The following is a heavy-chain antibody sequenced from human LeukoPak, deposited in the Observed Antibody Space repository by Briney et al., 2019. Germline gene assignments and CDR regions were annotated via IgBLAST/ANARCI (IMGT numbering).Heavy chain of an antibody. CDR1: GFTFSSYA. D-gene: IGHD3-10*01. V-gene: IGHV3-7*04. CDR2: IKEEGRTT. J-gene: IGHJ4*02. Sequence: PGGSLRLSCAASGFTFSSYAMSWVRQAPGKGLEWVADIKEEGRTTYYVDSVKGRFTISRDNAKNTLYLQMNSLRAEDTAVYYCARDSPAGTTWRSEPIDYWGQGTLVTVTS. CDR3: ARDSPAGTTWRSEPIDY.